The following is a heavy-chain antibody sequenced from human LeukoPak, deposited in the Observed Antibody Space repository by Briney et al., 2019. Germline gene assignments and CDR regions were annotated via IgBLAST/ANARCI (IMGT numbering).Heavy chain of an antibody. D-gene: IGHD7-27*01. CDR3: ARETPLGILNAFDI. Sequence: ASVKVSCKASGYTFTGYYMHWVRQAPGQGLEWMGWINPNSGGTNYAQKFQGRVTMTRDTSISTAYMKLSRLRSDDTAVYYCARETPLGILNAFDIWGQGTMATVSS. CDR2: INPNSGGT. CDR1: GYTFTGYY. V-gene: IGHV1-2*02. J-gene: IGHJ3*02.